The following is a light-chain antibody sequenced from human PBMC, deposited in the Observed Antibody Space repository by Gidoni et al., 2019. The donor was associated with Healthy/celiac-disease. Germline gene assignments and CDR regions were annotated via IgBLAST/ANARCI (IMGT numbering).Light chain of an antibody. V-gene: IGKV1-5*03. CDR3: QQYNSPVT. CDR2: QAS. J-gene: IGKJ1*01. Sequence: DIQMTQSPSTLSASVGDRVTITCRASQSISSWLAWYQQKPGKAPKLLIYQASSLESGVPSRFSGSGSGTEFTLTISSLQPDDFATYYCQQYNSPVTFGQGTKVEIK. CDR1: QSISSW.